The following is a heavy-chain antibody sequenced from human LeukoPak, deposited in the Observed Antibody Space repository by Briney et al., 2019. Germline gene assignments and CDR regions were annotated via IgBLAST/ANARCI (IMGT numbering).Heavy chain of an antibody. J-gene: IGHJ4*02. Sequence: GGSLRLSCAASGFTFSSYSMNWVRQAPGKGLEWVSYISSSSSTIYYADSVKGRFTISRDNAKNSLYLQMNSLRAEDTAVYYCRTMVRGVTIDYWGQGTLVTVSS. D-gene: IGHD3-10*01. CDR2: ISSSSSTI. CDR1: GFTFSSYS. V-gene: IGHV3-48*01. CDR3: RTMVRGVTIDY.